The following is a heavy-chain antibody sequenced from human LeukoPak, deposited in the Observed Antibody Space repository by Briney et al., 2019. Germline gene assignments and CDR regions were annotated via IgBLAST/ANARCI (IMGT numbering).Heavy chain of an antibody. CDR3: ARPGITAFDI. V-gene: IGHV3-48*01. CDR2: ISSSGSIT. CDR1: GFTLSSHN. D-gene: IGHD3-10*01. J-gene: IGHJ3*02. Sequence: GRSLILSCAASGFTLSSHNINWVRQAPGKGLEWVSHISSSGSITYYGDSVKGRITISRDNAKNSVSLYMNSLRAEDSAVYYCARPGITAFDIWGQGTMVTVSS.